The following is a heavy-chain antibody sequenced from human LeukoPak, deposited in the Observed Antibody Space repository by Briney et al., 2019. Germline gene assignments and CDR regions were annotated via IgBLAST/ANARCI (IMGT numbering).Heavy chain of an antibody. CDR1: GFSVSTNY. J-gene: IGHJ3*01. Sequence: GGSLRLSCAASGFSVSTNYMAWVRPAPGKGLEWVSIIYSGGSTYYADSVRGRFIISRENSNNEVVLQMNSLRADDTALYYCARGKTSDDIIEDAFDLWGHGTMVTVSS. D-gene: IGHD3-10*01. CDR3: ARGKTSDDIIEDAFDL. CDR2: IYSGGST. V-gene: IGHV3-66*01.